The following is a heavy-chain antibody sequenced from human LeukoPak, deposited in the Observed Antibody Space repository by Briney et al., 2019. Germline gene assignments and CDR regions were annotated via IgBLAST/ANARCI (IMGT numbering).Heavy chain of an antibody. CDR2: IYYSGST. J-gene: IGHJ5*02. Sequence: SETLSLTCTVSGGSISSSSYYWGWIRQPPGKGLEWIGSIYYSGSTYYNPSLKSRVTISVDTSKNQFSLKLSSVTAADTAVYYCARQNTPRLGSYYRPENWFDPWGQGTLVTVSS. CDR1: GGSISSSSYY. D-gene: IGHD3-10*01. V-gene: IGHV4-39*01. CDR3: ARQNTPRLGSYYRPENWFDP.